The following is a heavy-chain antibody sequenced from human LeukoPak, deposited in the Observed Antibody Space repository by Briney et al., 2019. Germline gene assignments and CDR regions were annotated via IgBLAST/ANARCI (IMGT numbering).Heavy chain of an antibody. CDR3: ARALSYYGSGSFDY. Sequence: ASVKVSCKASGYTFTGYYMHWVRQAPGQGLEWMGWISAYNGNTNYAQKLQGGVTMTTDTSTSTAYMELRSLRSDDTAVYYCARALSYYGSGSFDYWGQGTLVTVSS. CDR1: GYTFTGYY. D-gene: IGHD3-10*01. CDR2: ISAYNGNT. J-gene: IGHJ4*02. V-gene: IGHV1-18*04.